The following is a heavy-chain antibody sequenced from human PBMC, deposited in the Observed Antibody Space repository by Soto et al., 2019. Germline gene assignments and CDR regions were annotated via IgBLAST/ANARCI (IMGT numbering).Heavy chain of an antibody. CDR1: GFTFSSYW. V-gene: IGHV3-7*01. CDR3: ARVKRITIFGVVRNYFDY. J-gene: IGHJ4*02. Sequence: PGGSLRLSCAASGFTFSSYWMSWVRQAPGKGLERVANKKQDGSEKYYVDSVKGRFTISRDNAKNSLYLQMNSLRAEDTAVYYCARVKRITIFGVVRNYFDYWGQGTLVTVSS. CDR2: KKQDGSEK. D-gene: IGHD3-3*01.